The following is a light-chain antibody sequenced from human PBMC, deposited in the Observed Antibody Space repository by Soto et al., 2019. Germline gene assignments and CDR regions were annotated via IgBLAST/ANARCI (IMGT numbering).Light chain of an antibody. Sequence: QTVVTQPPSASGAPGQRVTISCSGSSSNIGISYVYWYQKLPRTAPKLLIYRSNQRPSGVPDRFSGSKSGTSASLAISGLRSEDEADYYCAAWDASLSACVFGNGTKLTVL. CDR3: AAWDASLSACV. CDR1: SSNIGISY. V-gene: IGLV1-47*01. J-gene: IGLJ1*01. CDR2: RSN.